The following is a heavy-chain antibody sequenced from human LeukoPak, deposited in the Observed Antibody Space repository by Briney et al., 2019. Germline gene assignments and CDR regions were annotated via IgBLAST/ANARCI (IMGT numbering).Heavy chain of an antibody. D-gene: IGHD6-19*01. Sequence: PSETLSLTCTVSGGSISSYYWSWIRQPAGKGLEWIGRIYTSGTTHYNPSLKSRVTISVDTSKNQFSLKLSSVTAADTAVYYCVRGRYSSGWFKDKNWFDPWGQGIPVTVSS. J-gene: IGHJ5*02. CDR3: VRGRYSSGWFKDKNWFDP. CDR2: IYTSGTT. V-gene: IGHV4-4*07. CDR1: GGSISSYY.